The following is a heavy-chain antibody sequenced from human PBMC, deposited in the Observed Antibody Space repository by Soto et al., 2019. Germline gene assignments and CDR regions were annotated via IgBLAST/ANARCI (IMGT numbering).Heavy chain of an antibody. CDR1: GYTFTSYA. CDR3: ARFGWLVLNNWFDP. Sequence: QVQLVQSGAEVKKPGASVKVSCKASGYTFTSYAMHWVRQAPGQRLEWMGWINAGNGNTKYSQKFQGRVTITSDTSASTTYMELSSLRSEDTAVYYCARFGWLVLNNWFDPWGKGTLVTVSS. J-gene: IGHJ5*02. D-gene: IGHD6-19*01. CDR2: INAGNGNT. V-gene: IGHV1-3*01.